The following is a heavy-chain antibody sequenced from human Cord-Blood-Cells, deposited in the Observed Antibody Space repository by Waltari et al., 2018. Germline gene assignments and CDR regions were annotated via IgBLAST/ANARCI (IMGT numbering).Heavy chain of an antibody. D-gene: IGHD2-2*01. CDR3: ARSYCSSTSCYRDYYYGMDV. J-gene: IGHJ6*02. CDR1: GYTFTGYY. V-gene: IGHV1-2*02. CDR2: INPNRGGT. Sequence: QVQLVQSGAEVKKPGASVKVSCKASGYTFTGYYMHWVRQAPGQGTEWMGWINPNRGGTNYAQKFQGRVTMTRDTSISTAYMELSRLRSDDTTVYYCARSYCSSTSCYRDYYYGMDVWGQGTTVTVSS.